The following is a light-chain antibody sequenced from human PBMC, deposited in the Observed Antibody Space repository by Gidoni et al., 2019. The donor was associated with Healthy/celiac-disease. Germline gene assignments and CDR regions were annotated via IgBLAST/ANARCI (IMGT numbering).Light chain of an antibody. V-gene: IGLV2-8*01. Sequence: ARPQPAAASGSPGQSVTISCTGTSSDAGCYNYVSWYQQHPGKAPKRMIYEVSKRPSGFPYRFSGSKSVNTASLTVSGLQAEDEAYYYCSSYAGSNNLGVFGGGTKLTVL. CDR3: SSYAGSNNLGV. J-gene: IGLJ2*01. CDR2: EVS. CDR1: SSDAGCYNY.